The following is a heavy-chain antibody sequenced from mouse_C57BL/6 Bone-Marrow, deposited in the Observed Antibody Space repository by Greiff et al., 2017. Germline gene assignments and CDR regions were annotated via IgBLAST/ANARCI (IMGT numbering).Heavy chain of an antibody. CDR2: INPGSGGT. CDR1: GYAFTNYL. J-gene: IGHJ3*01. CDR3: ARCPWFAY. Sequence: QVQLQQSGAELVRPGTSVKVSCKASGYAFTNYLLEWVKQRPGQGLEWIGVINPGSGGTNYNEKFKGKATLTADTSSSTAYMQLSSLTSEDSAVYFCARCPWFAYWGQGTLVTVSA. V-gene: IGHV1-54*01.